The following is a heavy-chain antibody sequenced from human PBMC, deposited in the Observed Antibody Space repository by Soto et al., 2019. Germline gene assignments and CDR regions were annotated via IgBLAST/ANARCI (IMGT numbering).Heavy chain of an antibody. J-gene: IGHJ5*02. CDR1: GFTVSSNY. CDR2: IYSGGST. D-gene: IGHD1-7*01. Sequence: EVQLVETGGGLIQPGGSPRLSCAASGFTVSSNYMSWVRQAPGKGLEWVSVIYSGGSTYYADSVKGRFTISRDNSKNTLYLQMNSLRAEDTAVYYCARVELGDWFDPWGQGTLVTVSS. V-gene: IGHV3-53*02. CDR3: ARVELGDWFDP.